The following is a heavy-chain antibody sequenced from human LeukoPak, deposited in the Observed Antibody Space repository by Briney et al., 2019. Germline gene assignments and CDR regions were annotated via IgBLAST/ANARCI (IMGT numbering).Heavy chain of an antibody. D-gene: IGHD6-19*01. CDR1: GFTFSSYA. Sequence: RAGGSLRLSCAASGFTFSSYAMSWVRQAPGKGLEWVSAISGSGGSTYYADSVKGRFTISRDNSKNTLYLQMNSLRAEDTAVYYCATDSSGWYEYSNDAFDIWGQGTMVTVSS. V-gene: IGHV3-23*01. CDR3: ATDSSGWYEYSNDAFDI. CDR2: ISGSGGST. J-gene: IGHJ3*02.